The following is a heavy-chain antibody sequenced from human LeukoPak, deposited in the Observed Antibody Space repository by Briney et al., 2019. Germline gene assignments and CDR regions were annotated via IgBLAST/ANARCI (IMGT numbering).Heavy chain of an antibody. V-gene: IGHV3-53*01. D-gene: IGHD3-10*01. CDR3: ARDSGRFDVFDI. CDR1: GFTVSTNY. Sequence: GGSLRLSCAASGFTVSTNYMSWVRQAPGKGLEWVSVIYSDGRTYYADSVRGRFTISRDNSKNTLYLQMNSLRAEDTAVYYCARDSGRFDVFDIWGQGTMVTVSS. CDR2: IYSDGRT. J-gene: IGHJ3*02.